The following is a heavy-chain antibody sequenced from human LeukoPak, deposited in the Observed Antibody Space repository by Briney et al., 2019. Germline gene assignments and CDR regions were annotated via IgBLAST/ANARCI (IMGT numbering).Heavy chain of an antibody. CDR3: ARALYCSSTSCYTVHWYFDL. J-gene: IGHJ2*01. CDR2: ISAYNGNT. D-gene: IGHD2-2*02. Sequence: GASVKVSCKATGYTFTSYGISWVRQAPGQGLEWMGWISAYNGNTNYAQKLQGRVTMTTDTSTSTAYMELRSLRSDYTAVYYCARALYCSSTSCYTVHWYFDLWGRGTLVTVSS. CDR1: GYTFTSYG. V-gene: IGHV1-18*01.